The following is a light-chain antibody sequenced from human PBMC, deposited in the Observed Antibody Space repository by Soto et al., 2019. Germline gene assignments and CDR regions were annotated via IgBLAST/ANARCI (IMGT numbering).Light chain of an antibody. CDR2: QAS. V-gene: IGKV1-5*03. CDR1: QSISSW. Sequence: DIQMTQSPATLSASVGDRVTTTCRASQSISSWLAWYQQKPGKAPKLLIYQASTLESGVPSRFSGSGSGTEFTLTITRLQADDFATYYCQQYNSYPVTFGGGTRVEIK. J-gene: IGKJ4*01. CDR3: QQYNSYPVT.